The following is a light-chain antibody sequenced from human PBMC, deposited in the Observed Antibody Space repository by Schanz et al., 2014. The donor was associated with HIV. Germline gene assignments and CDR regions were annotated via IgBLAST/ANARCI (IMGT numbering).Light chain of an antibody. CDR3: QQYYTMPPT. CDR2: WAS. J-gene: IGKJ2*01. Sequence: DIVMTQSPDSLAVSLGERATINCKSSQSVLYNSNNKNYLAWYQQKPGQPPKLLIYWASTRESGVPDRFSGSGSGTDFTLTISSLQTEDVAVYYCQQYYTMPPTFGRGTKLQIK. CDR1: QSVLYNSNNKNY. V-gene: IGKV4-1*01.